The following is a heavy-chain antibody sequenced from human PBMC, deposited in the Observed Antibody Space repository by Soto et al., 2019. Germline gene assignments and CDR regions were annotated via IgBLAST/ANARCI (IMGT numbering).Heavy chain of an antibody. V-gene: IGHV3-23*01. CDR1: GFTFSSYA. CDR3: AKDILGYCSSTSCYDTSEYFQH. Sequence: EVQLLESGGGLVQPGGSLRLSCAASGFTFSSYAMSWVRKAPGKGLEWVSAISGSGGSTYYADSVKGRFTISRDNSKNTLNLQMNSLRAEDTAVYYCAKDILGYCSSTSCYDTSEYFQHWGQGTLVTVAS. D-gene: IGHD2-2*01. CDR2: ISGSGGST. J-gene: IGHJ1*01.